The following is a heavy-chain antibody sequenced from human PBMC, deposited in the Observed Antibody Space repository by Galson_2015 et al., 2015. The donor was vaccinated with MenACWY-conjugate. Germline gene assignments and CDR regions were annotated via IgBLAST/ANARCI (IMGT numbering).Heavy chain of an antibody. D-gene: IGHD6-19*01. J-gene: IGHJ4*02. CDR3: AKDRGGIAVAGHFDY. CDR2: ISGSGGST. CDR1: GFTFSSYA. V-gene: IGHV3-23*01. Sequence: SLRLSCAASGFTFSSYAMSWARQAPGKGLEWVSAISGSGGSTYYADSVKGRFTISRDNSKNTLYLQMNSLRAEDAAVYYCAKDRGGIAVAGHFDYWGQGTLVTVSS.